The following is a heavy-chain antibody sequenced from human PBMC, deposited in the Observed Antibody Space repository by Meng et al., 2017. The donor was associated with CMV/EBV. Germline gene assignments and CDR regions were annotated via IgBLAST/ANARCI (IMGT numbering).Heavy chain of an antibody. Sequence: QVQLVESGGGLVKPGGSLRLSCAASGFTFSDYYMSWIRQAPGKGLEWVSYISSSSSYTNYADSVKGRFTISRDNAKNSLYLQMNSLRIEDTAVYYCARGLEEYLGWEMGYWGQGTLVTVSS. CDR3: ARGLEEYLGWEMGY. J-gene: IGHJ4*02. V-gene: IGHV3-11*06. CDR2: ISSSSSYT. CDR1: GFTFSDYY. D-gene: IGHD2/OR15-2a*01.